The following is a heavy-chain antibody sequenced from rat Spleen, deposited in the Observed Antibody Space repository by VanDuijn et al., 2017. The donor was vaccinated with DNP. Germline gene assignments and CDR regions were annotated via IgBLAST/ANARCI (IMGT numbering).Heavy chain of an antibody. V-gene: IGHV5-25*01. D-gene: IGHD1-10*01. CDR1: GFIFSDYY. Sequence: EVQLVESGGGLVQPGGSLKRSCAASGFIFSDYYMAWFRQAPTKGLAWVTSISPSGGGTYYRDSVKGRFTISRDNANRTLYLQMNSLKSEDTATYYCVREQHFYFDYWGQGVMVTVSS. J-gene: IGHJ2*01. CDR3: VREQHFYFDY. CDR2: ISPSGGGT.